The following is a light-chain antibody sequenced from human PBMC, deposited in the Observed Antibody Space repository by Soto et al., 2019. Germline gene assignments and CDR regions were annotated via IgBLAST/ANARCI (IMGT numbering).Light chain of an antibody. CDR1: QSVSSN. J-gene: IGKJ5*01. CDR2: GAS. Sequence: EIVMTQSPATLSVSPGERATVSCRASQSVSSNLAWYQQKPGQAPRLLIYGASTRATGVPSRFSGSGSGTDFTLTISSLQPEDFATYYCQHADSFPLITFGQGTRLEIK. CDR3: QHADSFPLIT. V-gene: IGKV3-15*01.